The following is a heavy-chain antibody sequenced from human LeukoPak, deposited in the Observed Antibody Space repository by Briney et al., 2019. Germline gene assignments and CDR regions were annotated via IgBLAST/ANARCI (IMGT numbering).Heavy chain of an antibody. Sequence: PGGSLRLSCEASGFTFSSYAMSWVRQAPGKGLEWVSGISNSGGSTDYADSVEGRFSISRDNSKNTLSLQMNSLRAEDTAVYYCAKDQPGGYYYARAGMDVWGQGTTVTVSS. V-gene: IGHV3-23*01. CDR3: AKDQPGGYYYARAGMDV. J-gene: IGHJ6*02. CDR2: ISNSGGST. CDR1: GFTFSSYA. D-gene: IGHD3-22*01.